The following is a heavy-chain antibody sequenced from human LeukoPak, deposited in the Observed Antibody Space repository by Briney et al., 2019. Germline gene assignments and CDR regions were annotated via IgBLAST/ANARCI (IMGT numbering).Heavy chain of an antibody. CDR1: GFTFSSYG. CDR2: IAYHGGAE. D-gene: IGHD3-16*02. Sequence: GGSLILSCAASGFTFSSYGMHWVRQAPGKGLEWVAVIAYHGGAEYYADSVKGRFTISRDNSKNTVDLQLNSLRAEDSAVYYCAKQSFRMVNYFDYWGQGTLVTVSS. V-gene: IGHV3-30*18. CDR3: AKQSFRMVNYFDY. J-gene: IGHJ4*02.